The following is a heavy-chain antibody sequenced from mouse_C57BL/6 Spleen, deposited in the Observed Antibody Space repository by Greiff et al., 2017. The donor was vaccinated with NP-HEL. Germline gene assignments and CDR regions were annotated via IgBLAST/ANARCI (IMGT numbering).Heavy chain of an antibody. D-gene: IGHD1-1*01. V-gene: IGHV1-42*01. CDR1: GYSFTGYY. CDR3: ARRRDTTKGY. CDR2: INPSTGGT. Sequence: EVQLQQSGPELVKPGASVKISCKASGYSFTGYYMNWVKQSPEKSLEWIGEINPSTGGTTYNQKFKAKATLTVDKSSSTAYMQLKSLTSEDSAVYYCARRRDTTKGYWGQGTTLTVSS. J-gene: IGHJ2*01.